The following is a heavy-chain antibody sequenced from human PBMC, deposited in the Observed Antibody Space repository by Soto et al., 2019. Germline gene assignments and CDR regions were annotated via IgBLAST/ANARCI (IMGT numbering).Heavy chain of an antibody. D-gene: IGHD6-19*01. J-gene: IGHJ6*02. CDR1: GFTFSSYW. CDR2: INSDGSST. Sequence: GGSLRLSCAASGFTFSSYWMHWVRQAPGKGLVWVSRINSDGSSTSYADSVKGRFTISRDNAKNTQYLQMNSLRAEDTAVYYCGKEAVAGTFVFYGMDVWGQGTTVTVSS. CDR3: GKEAVAGTFVFYGMDV. V-gene: IGHV3-74*01.